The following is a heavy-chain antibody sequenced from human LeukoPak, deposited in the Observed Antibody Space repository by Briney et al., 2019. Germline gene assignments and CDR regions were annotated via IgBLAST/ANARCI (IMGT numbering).Heavy chain of an antibody. CDR1: GFIFSSYA. CDR3: ARFRSTSCLTGCGGMDV. Sequence: PGRSLSLSCAASGFIFSSYAMSWVRQAPGKGMEWVSGIRGSGGDTYYADSVTSTFTISRDNSKHALSLQINSVRGEDTAVYYCARFRSTSCLTGCGGMDVWGQGTTVTVSS. V-gene: IGHV3-23*01. D-gene: IGHD2-2*01. CDR2: IRGSGGDT. J-gene: IGHJ6*02.